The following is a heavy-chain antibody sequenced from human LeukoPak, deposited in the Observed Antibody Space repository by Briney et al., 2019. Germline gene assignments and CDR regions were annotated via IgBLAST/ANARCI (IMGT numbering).Heavy chain of an antibody. D-gene: IGHD2-15*01. V-gene: IGHV3-48*01. Sequence: GGSLRLSCAASGFTFSSYSMNWVRQAPGKGLEWISYISHDSAIIYYADSVRGRLTISRDNAKNSLYLQMHSLRAEDTVVYYCVRDNPRCCGVVPANIDDYWGQGTLVTVSS. CDR2: ISHDSAII. CDR3: VRDNPRCCGVVPANIDDY. J-gene: IGHJ4*02. CDR1: GFTFSSYS.